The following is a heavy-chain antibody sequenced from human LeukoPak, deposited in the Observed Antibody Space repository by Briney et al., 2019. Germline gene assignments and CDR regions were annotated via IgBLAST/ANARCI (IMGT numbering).Heavy chain of an antibody. CDR2: ISGSGGST. J-gene: IGHJ3*02. CDR3: ARDDVSSGWYGNAFDI. Sequence: GSLRLSCAASGFTFSSYAMSWVRQAPGKGLEWVSAISGSGGSTYYADSVKGRFTISRDNSKNTLYLQMNSLRAEDTAVYYCARDDVSSGWYGNAFDIWGQGTMVTVSS. CDR1: GFTFSSYA. V-gene: IGHV3-23*01. D-gene: IGHD6-19*01.